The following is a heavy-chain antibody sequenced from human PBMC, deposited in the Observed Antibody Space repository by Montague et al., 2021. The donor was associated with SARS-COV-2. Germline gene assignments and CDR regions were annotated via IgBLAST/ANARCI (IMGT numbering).Heavy chain of an antibody. CDR2: VNHSGST. CDR1: GGSVSDYY. D-gene: IGHD3-22*01. CDR3: ARGPRITMIVVVITDIWFDP. Sequence: SETLSLTCAVYGGSVSDYYWSWIRQPPGKGLEWIGEVNHSGSTNYNPSLKSRVTTSVDTSMNQFSLKLTSVTAADTAVYYCARGPRITMIVVVITDIWFDPWGQGTLVTVSS. J-gene: IGHJ5*02. V-gene: IGHV4-34*01.